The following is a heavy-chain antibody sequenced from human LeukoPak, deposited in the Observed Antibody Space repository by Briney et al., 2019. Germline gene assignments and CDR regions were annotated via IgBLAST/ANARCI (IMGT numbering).Heavy chain of an antibody. V-gene: IGHV3-48*01. J-gene: IGHJ5*02. Sequence: GGSLRLSCAASGFTFSNCSMNWVRQAPGKGLEWVSYISSSSSTIYYADSVRGRFTISRDNARNSLYLQMNSLRAEDTAVYYCARSGIAAAPPTWGQGTLVTVSS. D-gene: IGHD6-13*01. CDR1: GFTFSNCS. CDR2: ISSSSSTI. CDR3: ARSGIAAAPPT.